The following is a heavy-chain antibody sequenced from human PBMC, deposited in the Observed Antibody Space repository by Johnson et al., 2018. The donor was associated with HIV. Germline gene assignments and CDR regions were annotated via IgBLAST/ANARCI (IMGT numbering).Heavy chain of an antibody. J-gene: IGHJ3*01. CDR2: ISGSGGST. D-gene: IGHD1-26*01. V-gene: IGHV3-23*04. CDR1: RFTFNNYA. Sequence: QLVESGGGVVRPGGSLRLSCAASRFTFNNYAMSWVRQVPGEGLEWVSGISGSGGSTYYADSVKGRFTISRDNSKNTLYLQMNSLRAEDTAVYYCAKGGSYYGQAFDVWGQGTMVTVSS. CDR3: AKGGSYYGQAFDV.